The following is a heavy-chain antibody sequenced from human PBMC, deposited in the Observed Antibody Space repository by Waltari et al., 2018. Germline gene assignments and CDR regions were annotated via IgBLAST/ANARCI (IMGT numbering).Heavy chain of an antibody. CDR1: GFSFSNYG. Sequence: QVQLVESGGGMVQPGRSLRLSCVASGFSFSNYGMPWVRQVPGKGLEWVAFISYDGSNEYYRDSVKGRFTISRDNSKNRLSLQMNSLTPEDTAVYHCVKWDYSGSGFSHFYPMDVWGQGTTVTVS. D-gene: IGHD3-10*01. CDR3: VKWDYSGSGFSHFYPMDV. CDR2: ISYDGSNE. J-gene: IGHJ6*02. V-gene: IGHV3-30*18.